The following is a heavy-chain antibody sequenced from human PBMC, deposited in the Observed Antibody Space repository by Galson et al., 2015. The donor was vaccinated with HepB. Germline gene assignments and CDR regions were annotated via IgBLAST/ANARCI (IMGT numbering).Heavy chain of an antibody. V-gene: IGHV3-30*04. CDR3: VRHGVNYGDYVWYSDV. J-gene: IGHJ2*01. Sequence: SLRLSCAASGFTFAKFPMHWVRQAPGRGLEWLTFISFDGRDAYYADSVKGRFTVSRDNSQNMLYLQMDNLRIEDSAMYFCVRHGVNYGDYVWYSDVWGRGTQVTVSS. CDR1: GFTFAKFP. CDR2: ISFDGRDA. D-gene: IGHD4-17*01.